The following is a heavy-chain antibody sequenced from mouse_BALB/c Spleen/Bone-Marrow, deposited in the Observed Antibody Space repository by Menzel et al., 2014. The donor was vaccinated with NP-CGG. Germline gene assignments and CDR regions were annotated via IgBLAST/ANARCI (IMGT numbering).Heavy chain of an antibody. CDR3: ARGRWYY. CDR2: VNPNIGGT. CDR1: GYTFTDYT. V-gene: IGHV1-22*01. D-gene: IGHD2-3*01. Sequence: SGPELAKPGASVKISCKTSGYTFTDYTLHWVKQSHGKSLEWIGGVNPNIGGTSYNQKFKGKASLPVNKSSTTAYMELRSLTSEDSAVYYCARGRWYYWGQGTTLTVSS. J-gene: IGHJ2*01.